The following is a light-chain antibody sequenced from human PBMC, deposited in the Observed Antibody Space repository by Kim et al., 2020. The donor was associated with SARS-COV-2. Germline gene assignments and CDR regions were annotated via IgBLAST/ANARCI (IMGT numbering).Light chain of an antibody. CDR2: HDS. CDR1: NLGSKS. Sequence: SYELTQPPSVSVSPGQTASITCAGDNLGSKSECWYQQKPGQAPVLVIYHDSERPSGIPERFSGSNSGNTATLTISGTQARDEADYYCQAWDSRTANVFG. J-gene: IGLJ1*01. CDR3: QAWDSRTANV. V-gene: IGLV3-1*01.